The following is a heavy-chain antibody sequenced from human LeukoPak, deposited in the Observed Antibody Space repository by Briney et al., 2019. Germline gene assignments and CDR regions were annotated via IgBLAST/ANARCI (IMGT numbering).Heavy chain of an antibody. CDR2: IYDTGST. V-gene: IGHV4-59*08. CDR3: AGHESDSSWTSSFDC. D-gene: IGHD6-13*01. Sequence: SETLSLTCTVSGGSITSYYWSWIRQPPGKGLEWIGYIYDTGSTNYSPSLKSVVTISVDTSKNQFSLKLTPVTAADTAVYYCAGHESDSSWTSSFDCWGQGSLVAVCS. J-gene: IGHJ4*02. CDR1: GGSITSYY.